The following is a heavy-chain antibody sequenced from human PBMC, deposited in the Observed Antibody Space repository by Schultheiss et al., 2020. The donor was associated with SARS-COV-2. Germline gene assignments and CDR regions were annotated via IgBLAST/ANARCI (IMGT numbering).Heavy chain of an antibody. Sequence: GGSLRLSCAASGFTFSNYWMSWVRQAPGKGLEWVANIKQDGSEKYYVDSVKGRFTISRDNAKKSLYLQMNSLRAEDTAFYYCARDQVLGGLWWRYFQHWARAPWSPSPQ. V-gene: IGHV3-7*03. CDR2: IKQDGSEK. J-gene: IGHJ1*01. CDR1: GFTFSNYW. CDR3: ARDQVLGGLWWRYFQH. D-gene: IGHD2-21*01.